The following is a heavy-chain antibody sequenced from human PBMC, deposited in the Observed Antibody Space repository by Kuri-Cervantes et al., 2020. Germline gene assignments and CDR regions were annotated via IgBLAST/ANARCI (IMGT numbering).Heavy chain of an antibody. CDR3: ARTLYNEYSSSSGRGAYYYYGMDV. D-gene: IGHD6-6*01. Sequence: SETLSLTCTVSGGPISSYYWSWIRQPPGKGLEWIGSMFYSGTTDCNPSLKSRVTISVDTSKNQFSLKLSSVTAADTAVYYCARTLYNEYSSSSGRGAYYYYGMDVWGQGTTVTVSS. J-gene: IGHJ6*02. CDR2: MFYSGTT. V-gene: IGHV4-59*12. CDR1: GGPISSYY.